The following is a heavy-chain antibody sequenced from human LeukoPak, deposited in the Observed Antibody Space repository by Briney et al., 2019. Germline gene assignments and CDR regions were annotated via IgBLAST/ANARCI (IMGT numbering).Heavy chain of an antibody. CDR2: ISAYNGNT. CDR1: GYTFTSYG. V-gene: IGHV1-18*01. Sequence: ASVKVSCKASGYTFTSYGISWVRQAPGQGLEWMGWISAYNGNTNYAQKLQGRVTMTTDTSTSTAYMELRSLRSDDTAVYYCARDSPYYYDSSDAHYYYYYGMDVWGQGTTVTVSS. CDR3: ARDSPYYYDSSDAHYYYYYGMDV. J-gene: IGHJ6*02. D-gene: IGHD3-22*01.